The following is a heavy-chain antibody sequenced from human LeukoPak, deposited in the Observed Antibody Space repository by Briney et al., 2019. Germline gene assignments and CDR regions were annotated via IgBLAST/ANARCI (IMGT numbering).Heavy chain of an antibody. CDR3: AYGLALTGWFDP. J-gene: IGHJ5*02. D-gene: IGHD3/OR15-3a*01. Sequence: SVKVSCKASGGTFSSYAISWVRQAPGQGLEWMGRDIPLFGTTNYAQKSQGRVTITTDESTSTAYMELSSLRSEDTAVYYCAYGLALTGWFDPWGRGTLVTVSS. CDR2: DIPLFGTT. CDR1: GGTFSSYA. V-gene: IGHV1-69*05.